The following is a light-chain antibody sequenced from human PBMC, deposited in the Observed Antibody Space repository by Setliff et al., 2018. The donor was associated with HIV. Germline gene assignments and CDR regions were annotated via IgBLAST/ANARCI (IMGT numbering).Light chain of an antibody. Sequence: QSALTQPRSVSGSPGQSVTISCTGTSSDVGAYKYVSWYQQLPGKAPKLIIYDVDKRPSGVPYRVSGSKTDNTASLTISELQGEDEADYYCCSYAGTSTFYVFGTGTKV. J-gene: IGLJ1*01. V-gene: IGLV2-11*01. CDR1: SSDVGAYKY. CDR2: DVD. CDR3: CSYAGTSTFYV.